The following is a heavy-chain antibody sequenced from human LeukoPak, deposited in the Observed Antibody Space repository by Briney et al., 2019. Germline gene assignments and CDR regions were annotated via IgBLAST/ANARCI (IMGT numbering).Heavy chain of an antibody. CDR1: GFTFSSYS. CDR3: ATSPYDILAGWSVPVWYDSSGYYFS. J-gene: IGHJ5*02. CDR2: ISSSSYI. Sequence: GGSLRLSCAASGFTFSSYSMNWVRQAPGKGLEWVSSISSSSYIYYEDSVKGRITISRNNAKNSLYLQMNSLRAEDTAVYYCATSPYDILAGWSVPVWYDSSGYYFSWGQGTLVTVSS. D-gene: IGHD3-22*01. V-gene: IGHV3-21*01.